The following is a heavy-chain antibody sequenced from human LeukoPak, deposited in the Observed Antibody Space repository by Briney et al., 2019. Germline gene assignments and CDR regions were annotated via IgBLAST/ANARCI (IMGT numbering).Heavy chain of an antibody. CDR1: GFTFSSYA. CDR2: ISGSGGST. J-gene: IGHJ4*02. Sequence: PGGSLRFSCAASGFTFSSYAMSWVRQAPGKGLEWVSAISGSGGSTYYADSVKGRFTISRDNAKNSLYLQMNSLRAEDTAVYYCARTTIFGVAIFDYWGQGTLVTVSS. D-gene: IGHD3-3*01. CDR3: ARTTIFGVAIFDY. V-gene: IGHV3-23*01.